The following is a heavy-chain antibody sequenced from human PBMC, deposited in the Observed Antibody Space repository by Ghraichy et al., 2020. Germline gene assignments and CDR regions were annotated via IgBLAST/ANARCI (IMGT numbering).Heavy chain of an antibody. J-gene: IGHJ4*02. V-gene: IGHV3-7*03. Sequence: GGSLRLSCAASGFTFSSYWMSWVRQAPGKGLEWVANIKQDGSEKYYVDSVKGRFTISRDNAKNSLYLQMNSLRAEDTAVYYCAREVSSSSRYYYFDYWGQGTLVTVSS. D-gene: IGHD6-6*01. CDR2: IKQDGSEK. CDR3: AREVSSSSRYYYFDY. CDR1: GFTFSSYW.